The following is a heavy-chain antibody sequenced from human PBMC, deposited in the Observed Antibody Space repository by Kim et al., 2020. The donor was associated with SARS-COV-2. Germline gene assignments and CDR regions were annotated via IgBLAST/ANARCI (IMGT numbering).Heavy chain of an antibody. Sequence: GVSLRLSCTASGFTFGDYAMSWVRQAPGKGLEWVGFIRSKAYGGTTEYAASVKGRFTISRDDSKSIAYLQMNSLKTEDTAVYYCTRHYYGSGSYQPLNY. CDR1: GFTFGDYA. CDR3: TRHYYGSGSYQPLNY. V-gene: IGHV3-49*04. J-gene: IGHJ4*01. D-gene: IGHD3-10*01. CDR2: IRSKAYGGTT.